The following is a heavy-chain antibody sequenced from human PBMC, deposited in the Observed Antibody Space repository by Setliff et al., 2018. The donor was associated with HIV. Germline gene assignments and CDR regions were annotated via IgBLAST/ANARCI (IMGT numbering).Heavy chain of an antibody. CDR3: ARQWAERVMDV. J-gene: IGHJ6*03. V-gene: IGHV4-39*01. CDR2: IYHSGST. Sequence: SETLSLTCTVSGGTINRSGYYWGWIRQTPGKELEWIGNIYHSGSTNYNPSLKSRAAISVDRSKRHFFLKLRSVTAADTAVYYCARQWAERVMDVWGNGTTVTVSS. D-gene: IGHD1-26*01. CDR1: GGTINRSGYY.